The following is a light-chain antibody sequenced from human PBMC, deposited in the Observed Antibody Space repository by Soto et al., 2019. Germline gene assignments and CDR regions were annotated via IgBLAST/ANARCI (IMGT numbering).Light chain of an antibody. V-gene: IGKV3-20*01. CDR1: QSVSSIY. J-gene: IGKJ1*01. CDR3: QQYGSSPWT. CDR2: GAS. Sequence: EIVLTQSPGTLSLSPGERATLSCRASQSVSSIYLAWYQQKPGQAPRLLIYGASSRATGIPDRFTGSASGTDVTLAISRLEPEDFEVYYCQQYGSSPWTFGQGTKVEIK.